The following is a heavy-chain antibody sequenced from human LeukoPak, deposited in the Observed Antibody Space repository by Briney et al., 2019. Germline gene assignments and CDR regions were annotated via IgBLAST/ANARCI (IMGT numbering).Heavy chain of an antibody. J-gene: IGHJ6*03. Sequence: GGSLRLSCAPSGFTFRNYAMHWVRQAPGKGLEWVGLIKSKTDGGTTDYAAPVKGRFTVSRDDSKNTLYLQMNSLKTEDTAVYYCTTLNFYYDSRGYYDSYFYYYMDVWGKGTTVTVSS. D-gene: IGHD3-22*01. CDR1: GFTFRNYA. CDR2: IKSKTDGGTT. V-gene: IGHV3-15*01. CDR3: TTLNFYYDSRGYYDSYFYYYMDV.